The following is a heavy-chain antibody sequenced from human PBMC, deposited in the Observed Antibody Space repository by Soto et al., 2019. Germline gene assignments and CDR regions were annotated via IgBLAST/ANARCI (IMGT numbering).Heavy chain of an antibody. CDR3: ARDGVGHTTFFGYFDY. D-gene: IGHD1-26*01. CDR2: IRYDGSNI. Sequence: QVQLVESGGGVVQTGRSLRLSCAASGFTFSGLGMHWGRQAPGKGLEWVAVIRYDGSNIYYADAVKGRFTISRDNSKDTLYLHMNSLRADDTAVYYCARDGVGHTTFFGYFDYWGQGPLVTFS. J-gene: IGHJ4*02. V-gene: IGHV3-33*01. CDR1: GFTFSGLG.